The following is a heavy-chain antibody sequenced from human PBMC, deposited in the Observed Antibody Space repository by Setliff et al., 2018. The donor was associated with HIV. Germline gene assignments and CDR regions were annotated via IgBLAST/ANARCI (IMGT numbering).Heavy chain of an antibody. J-gene: IGHJ4*02. Sequence: ASVKVSCKASGYTFTDYYVHWLRQAPGQGLEWMGWINPNSGGTNCPQKFQGRVTMTRDTSISTAYMELSGLTSDDTAMYCCGSKRACAYWGQGTLVTVSS. CDR2: INPNSGGT. CDR1: GYTFTDYY. V-gene: IGHV1-2*02. CDR3: GSKRACAY.